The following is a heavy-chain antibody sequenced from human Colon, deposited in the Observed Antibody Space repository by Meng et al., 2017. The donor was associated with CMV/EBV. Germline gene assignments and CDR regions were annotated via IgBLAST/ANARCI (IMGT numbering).Heavy chain of an antibody. CDR1: GSIFSRHD. CDR2: ISSDGRTI. CDR3: ARSGYNYGSGFDY. D-gene: IGHD5-18*01. V-gene: IGHV3-48*03. J-gene: IGHJ4*02. Sequence: GGSLRLSCAASGSIFSRHDVHWVRQAPGKGLEWVSYISSDGRTIYYADSVKGRFTTSRDNARDSLYLQMNSLRAEDTAVYYCARSGYNYGSGFDYWGQGTLVTVSS.